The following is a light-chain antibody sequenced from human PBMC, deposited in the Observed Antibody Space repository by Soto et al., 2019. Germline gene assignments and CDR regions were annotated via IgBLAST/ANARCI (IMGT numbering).Light chain of an antibody. V-gene: IGKV3-15*01. Sequence: EIVMTQSPATLSVSPGERATLSCRASQSVSSNLAWYQQKPGQAPRLLIYGASTRATGIPARFSGSGSGTEFPLTLSSLQAEDFALYYCQQYTNSPPYTFGQGTKLEIK. CDR3: QQYTNSPPYT. J-gene: IGKJ2*01. CDR2: GAS. CDR1: QSVSSN.